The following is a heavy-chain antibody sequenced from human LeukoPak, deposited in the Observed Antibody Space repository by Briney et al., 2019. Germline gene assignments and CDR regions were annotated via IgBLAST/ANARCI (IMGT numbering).Heavy chain of an antibody. D-gene: IGHD6-19*01. V-gene: IGHV3-7*03. CDR1: GFTFSSYW. J-gene: IGHJ1*01. CDR3: ASLSGYSSGWYPIAEYFQH. Sequence: GGSLRLSCAASGFTFSSYWMSWVRQAPGKGLEWVANIKQDGSEKYYVDSVKGRFTISRDNAKNSLYLQMNSLRAEDTAVYYCASLSGYSSGWYPIAEYFQHWGQGTLGTVSS. CDR2: IKQDGSEK.